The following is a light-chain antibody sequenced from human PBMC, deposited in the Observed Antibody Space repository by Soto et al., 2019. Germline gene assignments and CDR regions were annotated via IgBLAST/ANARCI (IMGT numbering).Light chain of an antibody. Sequence: DIQFTQSRSSLSESLGDRVTITCRAGQGISSSLAWYQQKPGKAPNLLISTTSTLQTGVPSRFSGSGSGTDFALTISSLQPEDFATYYCQQIDSYPRTFGQGTKVDIK. J-gene: IGKJ1*01. CDR3: QQIDSYPRT. CDR2: TTS. V-gene: IGKV1-9*01. CDR1: QGISSS.